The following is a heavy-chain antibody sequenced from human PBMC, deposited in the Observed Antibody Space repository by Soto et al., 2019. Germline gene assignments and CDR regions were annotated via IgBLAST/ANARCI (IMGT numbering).Heavy chain of an antibody. Sequence: GASVKVSCKASGYTFTSYEINWVRQAPGQGLEWMGWISATNGNTNYAQKIQGRVTITRDTSASTAYMELSSLRSEDTAVYYCARNDSFRYAFDIWGQGTMVTVSS. V-gene: IGHV1-18*01. CDR3: ARNDSFRYAFDI. CDR2: ISATNGNT. CDR1: GYTFTSYE. J-gene: IGHJ3*02. D-gene: IGHD3-16*01.